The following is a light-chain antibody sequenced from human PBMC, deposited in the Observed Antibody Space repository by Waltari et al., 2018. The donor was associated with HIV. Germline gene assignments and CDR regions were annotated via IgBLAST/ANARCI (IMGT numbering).Light chain of an antibody. J-gene: IGLJ1*01. Sequence: QSVLTPPPSSSGTPGPRVTIPCSGSSSNNKGNYLYLYQHLPGTSPKLPLYRNNQRPSGVPDRFSGSKSGTSASLAISGLRSEDEADYYCAAWDDSLSGYVFGTGTKVTVL. CDR2: RNN. V-gene: IGLV1-47*01. CDR1: SSNNKGNY. CDR3: AAWDDSLSGYV.